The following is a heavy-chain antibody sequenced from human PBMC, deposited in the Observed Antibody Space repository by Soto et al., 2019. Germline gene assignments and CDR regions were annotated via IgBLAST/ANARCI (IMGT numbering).Heavy chain of an antibody. CDR1: GCTFSSYD. CDR2: MNPNFGDT. Sequence: GXSVKVSCNASGCTFSSYDINWVRQAPGQGLEWMGWMNPNFGDTDYAQKFQGRVTMTRNTSISTAYMELGSLRSEDTAVYYCARIRVMAYYQAMDVWGQGTTVTVSS. V-gene: IGHV1-8*01. D-gene: IGHD2-8*01. CDR3: ARIRVMAYYQAMDV. J-gene: IGHJ6*02.